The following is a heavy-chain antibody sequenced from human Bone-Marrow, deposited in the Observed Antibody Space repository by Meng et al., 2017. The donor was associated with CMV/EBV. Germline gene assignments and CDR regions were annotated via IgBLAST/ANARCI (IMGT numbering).Heavy chain of an antibody. CDR3: TRTWIDSFTPDFDY. V-gene: IGHV1-2*06. J-gene: IGHJ4*02. Sequence: QVQLVESGSEAKQPGASVEVSCKTSGYIFVGHYIHWVRQAPGQGLEWMGRINPKSAGTDYVEKFQGRVTMTRDTSNTIVYMELSRLTADDTAVYYCTRTWIDSFTPDFDYWGQGSLVTVSS. D-gene: IGHD2-2*03. CDR2: INPKSAGT. CDR1: GYIFVGHY.